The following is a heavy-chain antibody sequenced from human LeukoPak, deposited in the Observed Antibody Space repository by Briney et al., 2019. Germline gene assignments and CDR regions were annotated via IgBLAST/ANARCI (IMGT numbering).Heavy chain of an antibody. Sequence: GASVKVSCKASGYTFTSYDINWVRQATGQGLEWMGWMNPNSGNTGYAQKFQGRVTITRNTSISTAYMELSSLRSEDTAVYYCARGRRRYSSSWLYYYYYYMDVWGKGTTVTVSS. CDR2: MNPNSGNT. CDR3: ARGRRRYSSSWLYYYYYYMDV. CDR1: GYTFTSYD. V-gene: IGHV1-8*03. D-gene: IGHD6-13*01. J-gene: IGHJ6*03.